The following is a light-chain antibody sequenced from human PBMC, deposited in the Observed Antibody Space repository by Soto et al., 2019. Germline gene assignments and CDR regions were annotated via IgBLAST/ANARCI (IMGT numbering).Light chain of an antibody. J-gene: IGLJ1*01. Sequence: QSALTQPASVSGSPGQSITISCTGTSSDVGGYNYVSWYQQHPGKAPKLMICDVSDRPSGISDRFSGSKSGNTASLTISGHQAEDEAYYYCSSYTTSSTYVFVTGTKLTVL. CDR1: SSDVGGYNY. V-gene: IGLV2-14*01. CDR3: SSYTTSSTYV. CDR2: DVS.